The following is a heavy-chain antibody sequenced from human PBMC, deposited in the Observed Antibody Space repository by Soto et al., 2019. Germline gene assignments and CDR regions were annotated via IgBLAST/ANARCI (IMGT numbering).Heavy chain of an antibody. CDR2: ISYDGSNK. D-gene: IGHD3-3*01. CDR1: GFTFSSYG. J-gene: IGHJ4*02. V-gene: IGHV3-30*03. Sequence: LRLSCAASGFTFSSYGMHWVRQAPGKGLEWVAVISYDGSNKYYADSVKGRFTISRDNSKNTLYLQMNSLRAEDTAVYYCARLKSPGAPSGFGVVPFGLDYWGQGTLVTVSS. CDR3: ARLKSPGAPSGFGVVPFGLDY.